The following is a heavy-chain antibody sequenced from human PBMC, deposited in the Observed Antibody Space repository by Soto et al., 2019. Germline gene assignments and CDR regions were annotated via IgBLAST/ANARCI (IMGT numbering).Heavy chain of an antibody. V-gene: IGHV4-59*11. CDR1: GTSMGGHF. CDR3: ARGVYLSLVRTGWFDP. CDR2: GYYSGST. Sequence: PSETLSLTCTVSGTSMGGHFWSWKRQPPGKGLEWIGYGYYSGSTLYNPSLKSRVTISLDTSKNHFSLRLNSVTSADTAVYYCARGVYLSLVRTGWFDPWGQGTLVTVSS. J-gene: IGHJ5*02. D-gene: IGHD3-10*01.